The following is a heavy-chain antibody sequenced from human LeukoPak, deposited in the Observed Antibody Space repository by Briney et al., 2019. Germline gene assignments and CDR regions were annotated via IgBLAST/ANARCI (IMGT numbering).Heavy chain of an antibody. Sequence: GGSLRLSCAASGFTLSSYSMNWVRQAPGKGLEWVSSISSSSSYIYYADSVKGRFTISRDNSKNTLYLQMNSLRAEDTAVYYCARVKTSGWLDAFDIWGQGTMVTVSS. V-gene: IGHV3-21*01. J-gene: IGHJ3*02. CDR2: ISSSSSYI. CDR3: ARVKTSGWLDAFDI. CDR1: GFTLSSYS. D-gene: IGHD6-19*01.